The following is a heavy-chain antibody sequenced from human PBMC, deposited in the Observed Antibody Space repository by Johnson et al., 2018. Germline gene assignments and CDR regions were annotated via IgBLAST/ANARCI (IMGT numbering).Heavy chain of an antibody. CDR1: GFTFSSYW. J-gene: IGHJ3*02. Sequence: VQLQESGGGLVQPGGSLRLSCAASGFTFSSYWMHWVRQAPGKGLVWVSRLNIDGSSASYAASVKGRVTISRDNAKNTLYLPMNMLGAEDTAVYYCARDCGGDCYSADAFDIWGQGTMVTVSS. D-gene: IGHD2-21*02. V-gene: IGHV3-74*01. CDR2: LNIDGSSA. CDR3: ARDCGGDCYSADAFDI.